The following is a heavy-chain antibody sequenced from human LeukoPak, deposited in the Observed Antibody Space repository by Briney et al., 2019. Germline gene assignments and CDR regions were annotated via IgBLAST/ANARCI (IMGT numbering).Heavy chain of an antibody. V-gene: IGHV5-51*01. J-gene: IGHJ4*02. Sequence: GESLKISCKGSGYSFPSYWIAWVRQIPGKGLKWMGYLYLANSDIRYSPSFQGQVTISADKSNSTAYLQWSSLKAPDTAMYYCARRRGDYAIGYFDYWGQGTLVTVSS. D-gene: IGHD4-17*01. CDR3: ARRRGDYAIGYFDY. CDR1: GYSFPSYW. CDR2: LYLANSDI.